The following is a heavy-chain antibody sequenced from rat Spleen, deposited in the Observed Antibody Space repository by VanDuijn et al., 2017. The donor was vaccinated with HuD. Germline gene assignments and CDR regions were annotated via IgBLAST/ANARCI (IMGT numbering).Heavy chain of an antibody. CDR3: ARQRGDY. Sequence: EVQLVESGGGLVQPGRSLKLSCVASGFTFNNYWMTWIRQAPRKGLEWVASIINTGDSTYYPDSVKGRFTISRDNAKSTLYLQMHSLGSEDTATYYCARQRGDYWGQGVMVTVSS. V-gene: IGHV5-31*01. J-gene: IGHJ2*01. CDR2: IINTGDST. CDR1: GFTFNNYW.